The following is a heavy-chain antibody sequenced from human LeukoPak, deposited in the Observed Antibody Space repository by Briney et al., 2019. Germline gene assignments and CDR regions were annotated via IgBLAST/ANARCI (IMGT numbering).Heavy chain of an antibody. V-gene: IGHV3-74*01. CDR1: GFTVISNY. CDR2: IHSDGTTT. D-gene: IGHD4-23*01. CDR3: TRDHGYGGRFDFDY. Sequence: GGSLRLSCAASGFTVISNYMSWVRQPPGKGLVWVSRIHSDGTTTSYADSVKGRFTISRDNAKNTLYLQMNSLRAEDTAVYYCTRDHGYGGRFDFDYWGQGTLVTVSS. J-gene: IGHJ4*02.